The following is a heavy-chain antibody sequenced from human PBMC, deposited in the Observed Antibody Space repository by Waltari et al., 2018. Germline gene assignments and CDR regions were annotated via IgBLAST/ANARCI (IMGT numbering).Heavy chain of an antibody. CDR2: INPNSGGT. Sequence: QVQLVQSGAEVKKPGASVKVSCKASGYTFTGYYMHWVRQAPGQGLEWMGWINPNSGGTNYEQKFQGRVTMTRDTSISTAYMELGRLRSDDTAVYYCASSYCSSTSCPAPIDYWGQGTLVTVSS. CDR3: ASSYCSSTSCPAPIDY. D-gene: IGHD2-2*01. CDR1: GYTFTGYY. J-gene: IGHJ4*02. V-gene: IGHV1-2*02.